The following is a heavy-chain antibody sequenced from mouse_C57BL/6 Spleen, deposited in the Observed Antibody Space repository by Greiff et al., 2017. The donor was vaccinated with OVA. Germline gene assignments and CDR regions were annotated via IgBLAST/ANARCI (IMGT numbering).Heavy chain of an antibody. V-gene: IGHV1-69*01. CDR2: IDPSDSYT. Sequence: VQLQQPGAELVMPGASVKLSCKASGYTFTSYWMHWVKQRPGQGLEWIGEIDPSDSYTNYNQKFKGKSTLTVDKSSSTAYMQLSSLTSEDSAVYYCARWGWLLDDWGQGTTLTVSS. CDR1: GYTFTSYW. CDR3: ARWGWLLDD. J-gene: IGHJ2*01. D-gene: IGHD2-3*01.